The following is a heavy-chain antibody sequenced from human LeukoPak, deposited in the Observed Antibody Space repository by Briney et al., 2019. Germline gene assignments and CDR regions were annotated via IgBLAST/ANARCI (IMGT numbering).Heavy chain of an antibody. CDR2: ISSSGSTI. J-gene: IGHJ6*03. V-gene: IGHV3-11*04. CDR3: ARDLSYYYMDV. Sequence: AGGSLRLSCAASGFTFSNYYMSWIRQAPGKWLEWVSYISSSGSTIYYADSVKGRFTISRDNAKNSLYLQMNSLRAEDTAVYYCARDLSYYYMDVWGKGTTVTVSS. CDR1: GFTFSNYY.